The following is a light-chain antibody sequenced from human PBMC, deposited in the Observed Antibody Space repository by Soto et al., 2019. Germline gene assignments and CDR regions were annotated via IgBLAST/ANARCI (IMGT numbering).Light chain of an antibody. J-gene: IGKJ1*01. CDR1: QSISTW. V-gene: IGKV1-5*03. CDR3: QQDNAYTKR. Sequence: MAPRRFSVSASVGYIIRITGRASQSISTWLAWYQQKPGRAPKLLIYKASSLQSDVPSGFSGSGSGTEFTLTISSLQPDDYATYYCQQDNAYTKRFGQRSKVEIK. CDR2: KAS.